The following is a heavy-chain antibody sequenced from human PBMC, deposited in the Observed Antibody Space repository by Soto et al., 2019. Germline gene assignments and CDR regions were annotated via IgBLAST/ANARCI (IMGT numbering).Heavy chain of an antibody. V-gene: IGHV3-23*01. CDR2: IGGSGDSP. Sequence: EVQLLESGGGLVQPGGSLRLSCAASGFIFSTYAMSWVRQAPGKGLEWVSAIGGSGDSPYYADSVKGRFTISRDNSKNTLYLQMNSLTADDTAVYYCAKGGMYRNWFDPWGQGTLVTVSS. J-gene: IGHJ5*02. D-gene: IGHD3-16*01. CDR3: AKGGMYRNWFDP. CDR1: GFIFSTYA.